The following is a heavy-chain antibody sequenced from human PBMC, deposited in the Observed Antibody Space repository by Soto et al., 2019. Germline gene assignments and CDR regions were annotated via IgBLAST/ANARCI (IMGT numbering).Heavy chain of an antibody. Sequence: EVQLLESGGGLVQPGGSLRLSCAASGFTFSSYAMSWVRQAPGKGLEWVSAISGSGGSTYYADSVKGRFTISRDNSKNTLYLQMNSLRAEDTAVYYCAKDRPIVGATFSVFYYYYYGMDVWGQGTTVTVSS. J-gene: IGHJ6*02. CDR3: AKDRPIVGATFSVFYYYYYGMDV. CDR2: ISGSGGST. V-gene: IGHV3-23*01. D-gene: IGHD1-26*01. CDR1: GFTFSSYA.